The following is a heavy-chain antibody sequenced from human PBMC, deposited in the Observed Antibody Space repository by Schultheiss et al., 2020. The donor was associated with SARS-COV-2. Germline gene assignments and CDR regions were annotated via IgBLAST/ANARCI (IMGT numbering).Heavy chain of an antibody. Sequence: SGPTLVKPTQTLTLTCTFSGFSLSTSGVGVGWIRQPPGKALEWLARIDWDDDKLYSTSLRTRLTISKVTSRNQVVLTMTNMDPVDTATYYCAHETVAGIVDYWGQGTLVTVSS. CDR2: IDWDDDK. CDR3: AHETVAGIVDY. D-gene: IGHD6-19*01. V-gene: IGHV2-5*02. CDR1: GFSLSTSGVG. J-gene: IGHJ4*02.